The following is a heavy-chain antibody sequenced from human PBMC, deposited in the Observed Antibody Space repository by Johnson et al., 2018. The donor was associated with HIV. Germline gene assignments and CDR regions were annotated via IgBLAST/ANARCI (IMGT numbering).Heavy chain of an antibody. CDR1: GFTFDDYG. CDR2: INWNGGST. D-gene: IGHD3-3*01. J-gene: IGHJ3*02. Sequence: VQLVESGGGVVRPGGSLRLSCAPSGFTFDDYGMSWVRQAPGKGLEWVSGINWNGGSTGYADSVKGRFTISRDNAKNSLYLQMNSLRVEDTAFYYCARDRRGQFLEWLSRWGAFDIWGQGTMVTVSS. CDR3: ARDRRGQFLEWLSRWGAFDI. V-gene: IGHV3-20*04.